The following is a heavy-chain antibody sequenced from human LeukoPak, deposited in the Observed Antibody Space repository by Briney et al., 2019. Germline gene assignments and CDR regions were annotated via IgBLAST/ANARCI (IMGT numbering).Heavy chain of an antibody. V-gene: IGHV3-30*18. CDR2: ISYDGSDK. D-gene: IGHD4-17*01. CDR3: AKDLVGTSVTTWVY. J-gene: IGHJ4*02. Sequence: GRSLRLSCAASGFTFSSYVMHWVRQGPGKGLEWVAVISYDGSDKYYADSVKGRFTISRDNSKNTLYLQMNSLRAEDTAVYYCAKDLVGTSVTTWVYWGQGTLVTVSS. CDR1: GFTFSSYV.